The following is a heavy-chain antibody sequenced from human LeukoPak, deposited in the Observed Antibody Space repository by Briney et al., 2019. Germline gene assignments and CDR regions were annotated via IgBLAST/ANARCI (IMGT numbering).Heavy chain of an antibody. CDR3: TREAVTANGYFDY. V-gene: IGHV3-15*01. CDR1: GXXFXXAW. D-gene: IGHD2-21*02. CDR2: XKSKTDGGTT. Sequence: GGSLRLSCAASGXXFXXAWXXXXXXAXGXXLXXVXXXKSKTDGGTTDYAAPVKGRFTISRDDSKNTLYLQMNSLKTEDTAVYYCTREAVTANGYFDYWGQGTLVTVSS. J-gene: IGHJ4*02.